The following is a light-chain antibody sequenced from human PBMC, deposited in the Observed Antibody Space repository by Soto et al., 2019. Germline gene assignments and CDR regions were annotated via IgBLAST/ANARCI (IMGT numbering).Light chain of an antibody. CDR2: GAS. V-gene: IGKV3-15*01. Sequence: EILMTQSPGTLSVSPGETATLSCRASQSVSSNLAWYQQKPGQAPRLLVYGASTTATGIPAKFSGSGSGTEFTLTISSLQSEDFAVYYCQQYNNWPHTFGQGTKVEIK. J-gene: IGKJ1*01. CDR3: QQYNNWPHT. CDR1: QSVSSN.